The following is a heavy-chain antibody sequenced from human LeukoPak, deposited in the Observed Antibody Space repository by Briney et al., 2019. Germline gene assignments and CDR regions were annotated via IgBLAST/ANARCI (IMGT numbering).Heavy chain of an antibody. Sequence: GGPLRLSCAASGFTFSTYWMSWVRQAPGKGLEWVAKIKPDGSEKYYVDSVKGRFTISRDKAKNSLYLQVNSLRDEDTAVYYCARGGYSYGHDYWGQGTLVTVSS. D-gene: IGHD5-18*01. CDR2: IKPDGSEK. J-gene: IGHJ4*02. CDR1: GFTFSTYW. V-gene: IGHV3-7*01. CDR3: ARGGYSYGHDY.